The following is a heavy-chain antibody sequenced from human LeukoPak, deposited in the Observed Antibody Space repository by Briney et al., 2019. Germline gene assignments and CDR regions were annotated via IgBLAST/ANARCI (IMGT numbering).Heavy chain of an antibody. J-gene: IGHJ4*02. V-gene: IGHV3-48*01. CDR3: AREGSVCTNGVCYYYYFDY. CDR1: GFTFSSYS. Sequence: GGSLRLSCAASGFTFSSYSMNWVRQAPGKGLEWVSYISSSSTIYYADSVKGRFTISRDNAKNSLYLQMNSLRAEDTAVYYCAREGSVCTNGVCYYYYFDYWGQGTLVTVSS. CDR2: ISSSSTI. D-gene: IGHD2-8*01.